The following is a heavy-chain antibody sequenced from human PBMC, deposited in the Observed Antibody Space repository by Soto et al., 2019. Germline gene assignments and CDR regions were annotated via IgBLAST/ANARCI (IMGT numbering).Heavy chain of an antibody. Sequence: GGSLKVSCKGSGYSFSTYWIGWGRQMPGKGLEWMGIVYPGDSDIRYSPSFQGQVTISADRSISTTYLQWSGLRASDTAMYYCARRYCTSVSCYLDYWGQGTRVTVSS. J-gene: IGHJ4*02. CDR3: ARRYCTSVSCYLDY. V-gene: IGHV5-51*01. CDR2: VYPGDSDI. D-gene: IGHD2-2*01. CDR1: GYSFSTYW.